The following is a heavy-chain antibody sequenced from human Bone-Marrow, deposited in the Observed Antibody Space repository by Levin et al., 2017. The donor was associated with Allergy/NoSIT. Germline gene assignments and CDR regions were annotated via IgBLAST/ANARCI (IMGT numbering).Heavy chain of an antibody. J-gene: IGHJ3*01. CDR2: IYYTGST. CDR3: ARDSEEMALVLGV. CDR1: GGSISSSY. D-gene: IGHD5-24*01. Sequence: SETLSLTCTVSGGSISSSYWSWIRQSPGKGLEWIGHIYYTGSTTYNPSLKSRVTISVDRSKNHFSLNLRSVTATDPAVYYCARDSEEMALVLGVWGQGTMVTVSS. V-gene: IGHV4-59*01.